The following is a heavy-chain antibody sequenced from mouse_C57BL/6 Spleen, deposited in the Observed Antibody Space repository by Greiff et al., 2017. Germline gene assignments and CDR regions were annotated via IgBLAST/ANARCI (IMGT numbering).Heavy chain of an antibody. CDR1: GYTFTDYY. Sequence: QVHVKQSGAELVRPGASVKLSCKASGYTFTDYYINWVKQRPGQGLEWIARIYPGSGNTYYNEKFKGKATLTAEKSSSTAYMQLSSLTSEDSAVYFCAREELGRGFAYWGQGTLVTVSA. V-gene: IGHV1-76*01. D-gene: IGHD4-1*01. CDR2: IYPGSGNT. J-gene: IGHJ3*01. CDR3: AREELGRGFAY.